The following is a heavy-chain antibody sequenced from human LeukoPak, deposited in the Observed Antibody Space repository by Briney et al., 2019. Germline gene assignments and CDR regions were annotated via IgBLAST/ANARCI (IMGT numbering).Heavy chain of an antibody. J-gene: IGHJ4*02. CDR1: GFTFGSYG. Sequence: PGGSLRLSCAASGFTFGSYGMHWVRQAPGKGLEWVAVISYDGSNKYYADSVKGRFTISRDNSKNTLYLQMNSPRAEDTAVYYCAKDRWRAVAGYFDYWGQGTLVTVSS. CDR3: AKDRWRAVAGYFDY. V-gene: IGHV3-30*18. CDR2: ISYDGSNK. D-gene: IGHD6-19*01.